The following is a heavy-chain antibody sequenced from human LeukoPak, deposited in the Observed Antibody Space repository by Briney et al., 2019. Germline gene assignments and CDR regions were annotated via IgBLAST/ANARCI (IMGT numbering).Heavy chain of an antibody. Sequence: SETLSLTCSVSAGSIISYYWSWIRQPPGKGLEWIGYIYYSGSTKYNPSLKSRVTISLDTSKNQFSLRLSSVTAADTAVYYCARYNSLNALEIWGQGTTVTVSS. D-gene: IGHD1-14*01. V-gene: IGHV4-59*08. J-gene: IGHJ3*02. CDR3: ARYNSLNALEI. CDR1: AGSIISYY. CDR2: IYYSGST.